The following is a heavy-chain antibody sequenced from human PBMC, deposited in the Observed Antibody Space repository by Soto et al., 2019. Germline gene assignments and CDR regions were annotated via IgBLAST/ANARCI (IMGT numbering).Heavy chain of an antibody. Sequence: GSLRLSCAASGFTFSSYAMSWVRQAPGKGLEWVSAISGSGGSTYYADSVKGRFTISRDNSKNTLYLQMNSLRAEDTAVYYCEKFFLRYYGWGRSYYYNREVGGKGTTVT. CDR2: ISGSGGST. V-gene: IGHV3-23*01. CDR1: GFTFSSYA. D-gene: IGHD3-10*01. CDR3: EKFFLRYYGWGRSYYYNREV. J-gene: IGHJ6*03.